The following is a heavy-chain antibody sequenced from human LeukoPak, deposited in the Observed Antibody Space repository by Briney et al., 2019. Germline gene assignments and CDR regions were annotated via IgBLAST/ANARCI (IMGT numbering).Heavy chain of an antibody. Sequence: PGGSLRLSCAASGFTFSSYEMNWVRQAPGKGLEWVSYISSSGSTIYYADSVKGRFTISRDNAKNSLYLQMNSLRAEDTAVYYCARGKRVVVITPFLYYWGQGTLFTVSS. CDR3: ARGKRVVVITPFLYY. J-gene: IGHJ4*02. D-gene: IGHD3-22*01. CDR2: ISSSGSTI. CDR1: GFTFSSYE. V-gene: IGHV3-48*03.